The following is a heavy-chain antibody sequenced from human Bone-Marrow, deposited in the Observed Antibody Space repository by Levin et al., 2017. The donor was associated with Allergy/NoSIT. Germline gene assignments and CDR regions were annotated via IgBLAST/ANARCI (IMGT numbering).Heavy chain of an antibody. Sequence: GESLKISCAASGFTFSSYSMNWVRQAPGKGLEWVSYISTDSSTIYYADSVKGRFTISRDNAKNSLHLQMNSLRAEDTAIYYCARDHYGDYYFDYWGQGTLVTVSS. D-gene: IGHD4-17*01. CDR1: GFTFSSYS. CDR3: ARDHYGDYYFDY. J-gene: IGHJ4*02. CDR2: ISTDSSTI. V-gene: IGHV3-48*01.